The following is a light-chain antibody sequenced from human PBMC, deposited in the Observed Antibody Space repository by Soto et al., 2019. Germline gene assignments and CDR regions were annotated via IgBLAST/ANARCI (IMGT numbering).Light chain of an antibody. V-gene: IGLV3-21*04. CDR1: NIGSKS. CDR2: YDS. J-gene: IGLJ2*01. Sequence: SYELTQPPSVSVAPGKTARITCGGNNIGSKSVHWYQQKPGQAPVLVIYYDSDRPSGIPERFSGSNSGNTATLPISRVEAGEEADYYFQVWDSSSDHPFGGGTQVNVL. CDR3: QVWDSSSDHP.